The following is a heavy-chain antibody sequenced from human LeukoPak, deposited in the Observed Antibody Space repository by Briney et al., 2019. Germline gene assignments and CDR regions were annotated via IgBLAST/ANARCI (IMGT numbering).Heavy chain of an antibody. D-gene: IGHD7-27*01. CDR3: ARKFLGSFDY. V-gene: IGHV3-21*01. CDR2: ISTSSSYI. J-gene: IGHJ4*02. CDR1: GFTFSSYS. Sequence: TGGSLRLSRAASGFTFSSYSMNWVRQAPGKGLEWVSFISTSSSYIYYADSLKGRFTISRDNAKTSLYLQMNSLRAEDTAVYYCARKFLGSFDYWGQGTLVTVSS.